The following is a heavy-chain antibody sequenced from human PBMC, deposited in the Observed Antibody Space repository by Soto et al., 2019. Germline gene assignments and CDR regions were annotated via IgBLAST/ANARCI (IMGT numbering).Heavy chain of an antibody. D-gene: IGHD1-26*01. CDR3: SRVGGSTWH. Sequence: GGSLRLSCAASGFTFSSYWMHWVRQAPGKGLVWVSRINSDGSSTNYADFVKGRFTISRDNAKSTLYLQMNSLRVEDTAVYYCSRVGGSTWHWGQGTLVTVSS. CDR2: INSDGSST. J-gene: IGHJ4*02. CDR1: GFTFSSYW. V-gene: IGHV3-74*01.